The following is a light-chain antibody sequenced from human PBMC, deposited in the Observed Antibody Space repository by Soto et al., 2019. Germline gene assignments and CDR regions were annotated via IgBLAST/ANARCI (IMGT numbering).Light chain of an antibody. CDR3: QQRSNWQGAT. CDR1: QSVRSY. Sequence: EIVLTQSPATLSLSPGERATLSCRASQSVRSYLAWYQQKPGQAPRLLIFDASNRATGVPARFSGSGSGTDFTLTISSLEPEDFAVYYCQQRSNWQGATFGGGTKVDIK. V-gene: IGKV3D-11*02. CDR2: DAS. J-gene: IGKJ4*01.